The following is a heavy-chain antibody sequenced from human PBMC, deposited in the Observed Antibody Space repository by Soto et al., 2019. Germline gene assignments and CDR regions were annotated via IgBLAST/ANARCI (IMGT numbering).Heavy chain of an antibody. D-gene: IGHD3-22*01. V-gene: IGHV1-69*01. CDR2: IIPIFGTA. J-gene: IGHJ6*02. CDR1: GGTFSSYA. CDR3: ARAGNYYDSSGYSKYYYGMDV. Sequence: QVQLVQSGAEVKKPGSSVKVSCKASGGTFSSYAISWVRQAPGQGLEWRGGIIPIFGTANYAQKFQGRVTITADESTSTAYMELSSLRSEDTAVYYCARAGNYYDSSGYSKYYYGMDVWGQGTTVTVSS.